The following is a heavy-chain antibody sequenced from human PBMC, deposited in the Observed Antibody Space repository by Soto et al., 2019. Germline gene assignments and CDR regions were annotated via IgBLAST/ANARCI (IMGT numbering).Heavy chain of an antibody. CDR2: IIPIFGTA. V-gene: IGHV1-69*13. J-gene: IGHJ5*02. CDR1: GGTFSSYA. Sequence: SVKVSCKASGGTFSSYAISWVRQAPGQGLEWMGGIIPIFGTANYAQKFQGRVTITADESTSTAYMELSSLRSEDTAVYYCGRSIQMMYYYDSSGAGNNWFDPWGQGTLVTVSS. D-gene: IGHD3-22*01. CDR3: GRSIQMMYYYDSSGAGNNWFDP.